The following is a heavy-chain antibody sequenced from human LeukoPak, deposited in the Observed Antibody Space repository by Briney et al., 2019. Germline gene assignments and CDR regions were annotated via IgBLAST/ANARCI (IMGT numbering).Heavy chain of an antibody. V-gene: IGHV4-38-2*01. D-gene: IGHD4-17*01. CDR3: ARSLSTVGIDY. CDR2: VFHSGST. CDR1: GYSISSGRY. J-gene: IGHJ4*02. Sequence: SETLSLTCAVSGYSISSGRYWGWIRQPPRMGLEWIGSVFHSGSTYYNPSLKSRVTISVDTSKNQFSLNLRSVTAADTAVYYCARSLSTVGIDYWGQGTLVTVSS.